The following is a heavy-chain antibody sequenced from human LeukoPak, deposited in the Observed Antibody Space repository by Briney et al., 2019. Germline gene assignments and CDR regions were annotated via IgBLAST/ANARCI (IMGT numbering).Heavy chain of an antibody. CDR3: ARQDSIAVAGTFDY. CDR1: GYSFTNYW. D-gene: IGHD6-19*01. Sequence: GESLKISCKGSGYSFTNYWIGWVRQIPGKGLEWMGIIYPGDSDTRYSPSFQGQVTFSADKSISTAYLQWSSLKASDTAMYYCARQDSIAVAGTFDYWGQGTLVTVSS. J-gene: IGHJ4*02. CDR2: IYPGDSDT. V-gene: IGHV5-51*01.